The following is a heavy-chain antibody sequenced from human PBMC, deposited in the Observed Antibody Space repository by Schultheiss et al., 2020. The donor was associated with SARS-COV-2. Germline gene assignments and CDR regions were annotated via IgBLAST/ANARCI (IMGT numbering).Heavy chain of an antibody. CDR1: GFTFSSYE. D-gene: IGHD4-17*01. Sequence: GGSLRLSCTASGFTFSSYEMNWVRQAPGKGLEWVSYISSSGSTIYYADSVKGRFTISRDNAKNSLYLQMNSLRAEDTAVYYCASLGLATTVTTTPDYWGQGTLVTVSS. CDR2: ISSSGSTI. V-gene: IGHV3-48*03. J-gene: IGHJ4*02. CDR3: ASLGLATTVTTTPDY.